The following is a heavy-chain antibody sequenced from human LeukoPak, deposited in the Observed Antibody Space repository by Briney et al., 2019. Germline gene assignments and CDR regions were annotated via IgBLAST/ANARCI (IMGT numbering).Heavy chain of an antibody. CDR3: ARTILGATDAFDI. J-gene: IGHJ3*02. D-gene: IGHD1-26*01. V-gene: IGHV4-4*02. CDR1: GGSISSSNW. Sequence: SETLSLTCAVSGGSISSSNWWSWVRQPPGKGLEWIGEIYHSGSTNYNPSLKSRVTMSVDTSKNQFSLKLSSVTAADTAVYYCARTILGATDAFDIWGQGTMVTVSS. CDR2: IYHSGST.